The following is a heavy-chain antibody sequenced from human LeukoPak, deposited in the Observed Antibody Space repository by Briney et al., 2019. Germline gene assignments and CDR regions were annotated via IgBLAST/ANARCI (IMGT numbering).Heavy chain of an antibody. CDR1: GFTFSSYA. D-gene: IGHD6-13*01. J-gene: IGHJ4*02. Sequence: PGGSLRLSCAASGFTFSSYAISWVRQAPGQGLEWMGRIIPILGIANYAQKFQGRVTITADKSTSTAYMELSSLRSEDTAVYYCARVKMTGYSRPGYYFDYWGQGTLVTVSS. CDR2: IIPILGIA. CDR3: ARVKMTGYSRPGYYFDY. V-gene: IGHV1-69*04.